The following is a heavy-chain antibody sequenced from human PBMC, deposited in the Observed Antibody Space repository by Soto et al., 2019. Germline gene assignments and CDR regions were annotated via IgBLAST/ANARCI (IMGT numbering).Heavy chain of an antibody. Sequence: GASVKVSCKASGGTFTNYDIKWVRQAPGQGPEWMGGIIPLFDTANYVQDLHGRVTLIADESTSTAYMEPSEDTAVYYSARGMRDIVVVPAATNPNWFDPWGQGTLVTVSS. CDR3: ARGMRDIVVVPAATNPNWFDP. D-gene: IGHD2-2*01. J-gene: IGHJ5*02. CDR1: GGTFTNYD. V-gene: IGHV1-69*13. CDR2: IIPLFDTA.